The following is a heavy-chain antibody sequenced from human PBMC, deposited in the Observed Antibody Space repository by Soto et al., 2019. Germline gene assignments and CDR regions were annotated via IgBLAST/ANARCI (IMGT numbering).Heavy chain of an antibody. D-gene: IGHD5-18*01. Sequence: QVQLVQPGAEVRKAGASVRVSCEPSGDTFTNFDLNWVRQASGHGLEWIGWMRADSGASGHARKFQGRVSLTRDTSRSTAYMEWSSLTAEDTATYCCTIYIYGQGFKVWGRGTLFFVSS. CDR1: GDTFTNFD. CDR3: TIYIYGQGFKV. V-gene: IGHV1-8*02. J-gene: IGHJ4*02. CDR2: MRADSGAS.